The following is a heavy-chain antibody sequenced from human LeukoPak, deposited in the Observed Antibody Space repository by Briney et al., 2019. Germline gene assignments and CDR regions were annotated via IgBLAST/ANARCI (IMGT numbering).Heavy chain of an antibody. CDR2: IDWDDDK. V-gene: IGHV2-70*11. CDR3: ARGRHARDI. Sequence: ESGPALVKPTQTLTLTCTFSGFSLSASGMCVSWIRQPPGKALEWLARIDWDDDKYYTTSLKTRLTISTDTSKNQVVLTVTNMDPVDTATYYCARGRHARDIWGQGTMVTVSS. CDR1: GFSLSASGMC. J-gene: IGHJ3*02.